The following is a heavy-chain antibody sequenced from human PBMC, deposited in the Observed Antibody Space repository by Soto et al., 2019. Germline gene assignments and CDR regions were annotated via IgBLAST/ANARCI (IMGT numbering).Heavy chain of an antibody. CDR1: GYSFTTSY. CDR2: INPTDGRT. CDR3: ARDALQLYDSDGRHAG. V-gene: IGHV1-46*01. Sequence: ASVKVSCKASGYSFTTSYIHWVRQAPGQGLEWMGLINPTDGRTSHAQNFKGRLSMTRATSTGTVYMELSSLRSEDIAVYYCARDALQLYDSDGRHAGWGPGTLVTVSS. J-gene: IGHJ4*02. D-gene: IGHD3-22*01.